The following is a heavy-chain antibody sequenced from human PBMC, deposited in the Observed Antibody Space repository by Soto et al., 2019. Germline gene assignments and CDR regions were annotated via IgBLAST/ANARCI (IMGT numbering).Heavy chain of an antibody. CDR2: IYYSGST. V-gene: IGHV4-28*01. J-gene: IGHJ4*02. D-gene: IGHD6-13*01. CDR3: AISDIAAAGTVDY. CDR1: GYSISSSNW. Sequence: QVQLQESGPGLVKPSDTLSLTCAVSGYSISSSNWWGWIRQPPGKGLEWIGYIYYSGSTYYNPSLRSRVTMSVDTSKNQFSLKLSSVTAVDTAVYYCAISDIAAAGTVDYWGQGTLVTVSS.